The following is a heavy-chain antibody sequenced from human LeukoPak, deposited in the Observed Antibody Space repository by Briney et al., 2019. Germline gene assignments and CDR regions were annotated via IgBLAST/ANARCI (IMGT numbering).Heavy chain of an antibody. CDR3: ATTAVRYFDWLPLYYFDY. CDR2: INPNSGGT. CDR1: GYTFTGYY. Sequence: ASVKVSCKASGYTFTGYYMHWVRQAPGQGLEGMGWINPNSGGTNYAQKFQGRVTITRDTSISTAYMELSRLRSDDTAVYYCATTAVRYFDWLPLYYFDYWGQGTLVTVSS. V-gene: IGHV1-2*02. D-gene: IGHD3-9*01. J-gene: IGHJ4*02.